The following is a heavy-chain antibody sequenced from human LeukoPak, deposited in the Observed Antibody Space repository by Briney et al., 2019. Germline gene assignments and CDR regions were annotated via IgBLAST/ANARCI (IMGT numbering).Heavy chain of an antibody. J-gene: IGHJ6*02. CDR3: ASRYYGSGSLGYGMDV. CDR2: IYPGDSDT. V-gene: IGHV5-51*01. Sequence: GESLKISCKGSGYSFTSYWIGWVRPMPGKGLEWMGIIYPGDSDTRYSPSFQGQVTISADKSISTAYLQWSSLKASDTAMYYCASRYYGSGSLGYGMDVWGQGTTVTVSS. D-gene: IGHD3-10*01. CDR1: GYSFTSYW.